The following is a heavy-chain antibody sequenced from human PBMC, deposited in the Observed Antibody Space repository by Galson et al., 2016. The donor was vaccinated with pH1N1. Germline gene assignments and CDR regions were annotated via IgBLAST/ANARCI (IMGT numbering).Heavy chain of an antibody. D-gene: IGHD4-17*01. CDR2: IIPIFGTA. J-gene: IGHJ5*02. CDR3: AGFDYGDYVGWFDP. CDR1: GGIFNNYA. Sequence: SVKVSCKASGGIFNNYAISWVRQAPGQGLEWMGGIIPIFGTANYAQKFQGRVPITADESTGTAYMELSSLRSEDTAVYYCAGFDYGDYVGWFDPWGQGTLVTVSS. V-gene: IGHV1-69*13.